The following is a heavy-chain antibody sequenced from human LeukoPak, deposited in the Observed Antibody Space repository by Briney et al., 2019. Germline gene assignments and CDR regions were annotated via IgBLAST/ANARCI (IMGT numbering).Heavy chain of an antibody. V-gene: IGHV4-39*07. CDR3: ARVVRVGGYANFDY. J-gene: IGHJ4*02. CDR1: GGSISSSSYY. CDR2: IYYSGST. Sequence: PSETLSLTCTVSGGSISSSSYYWGWIRQPPGKGLEWIGSIYYSGSTYYNPSLKSRVTISVDTSKNQFSLKLSSVTAADTAVYYCARVVRVGGYANFDYWGQGTLVTVSS. D-gene: IGHD5-12*01.